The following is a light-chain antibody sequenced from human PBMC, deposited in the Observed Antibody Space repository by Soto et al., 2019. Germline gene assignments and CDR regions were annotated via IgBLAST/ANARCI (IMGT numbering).Light chain of an antibody. J-gene: IGKJ4*01. V-gene: IGKV1-5*01. CDR1: QTISSC. CDR2: DAS. Sequence: DIQMTQSPSTLSASVGDRVTITCRASQTISSCLAWHQQKPGQAPNLLIYDASNLESGVPSRFSGSGSGTEFTLTISSLQPDDFASYYCQQYNGYPLTFGGGTKVELK. CDR3: QQYNGYPLT.